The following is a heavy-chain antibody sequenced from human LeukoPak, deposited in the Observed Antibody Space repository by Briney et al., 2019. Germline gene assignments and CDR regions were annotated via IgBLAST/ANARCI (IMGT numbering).Heavy chain of an antibody. CDR1: GFTFSSYG. D-gene: IGHD6-13*01. Sequence: GGSLRLSCAASGFTFSSYGMHWVRQAPGKGLEWVAFIRYDGSNEYYGDSVKGRFTISRDSSKNTLYLQMNSLRAEDTAVYYCAKDAKFRYSSSWYYLDYWGQGTLVTVSS. CDR2: IRYDGSNE. V-gene: IGHV3-30*02. J-gene: IGHJ4*02. CDR3: AKDAKFRYSSSWYYLDY.